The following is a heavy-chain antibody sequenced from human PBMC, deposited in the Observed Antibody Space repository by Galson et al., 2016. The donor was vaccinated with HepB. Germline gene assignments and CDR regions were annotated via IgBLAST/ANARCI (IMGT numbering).Heavy chain of an antibody. V-gene: IGHV3-21*01. D-gene: IGHD2-21*02. CDR3: ARSYCGGDCYSVYFQH. Sequence: SLRLSCAASGFIFSNYNMNWVRQAPGKGLEWVSSIGSSSNFVFYADSVKGRFTISRDNARNSLYLQMNSLRVEDTAVYYCARSYCGGDCYSVYFQHWGQGTLVTVSS. CDR1: GFIFSNYN. J-gene: IGHJ1*01. CDR2: IGSSSNFV.